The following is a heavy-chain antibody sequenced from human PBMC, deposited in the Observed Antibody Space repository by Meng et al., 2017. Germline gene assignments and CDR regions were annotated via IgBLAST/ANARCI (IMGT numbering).Heavy chain of an antibody. V-gene: IGHV1-69*13. D-gene: IGHD3-9*01. CDR3: ARDGLRYFDWSNSPFDY. CDR2: IIPIYGTA. Sequence: SVKVSCKASGGTFSSYAISWVRQAPGQGLEWMGGIIPIYGTANYAQKFQGRVTITADESTSTAYMELSSLRSEDTAVYYCARDGLRYFDWSNSPFDYWGQGTLVTVSS. J-gene: IGHJ4*02. CDR1: GGTFSSYA.